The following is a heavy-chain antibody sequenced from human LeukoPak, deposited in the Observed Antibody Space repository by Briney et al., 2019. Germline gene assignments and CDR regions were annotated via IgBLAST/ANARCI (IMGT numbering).Heavy chain of an antibody. D-gene: IGHD3-10*01. CDR1: GFIFSNYA. CDR3: ARAGSRGSPFDI. Sequence: PGGSLRLSCATSGFIFSNYAVNWVRQAPGKVLEWVSVIYSGGSTYYADSVKGRFTISRDNSKNTLYLQMNSLRAEDTAVYYCARAGSRGSPFDIWGQGTMVTVSS. CDR2: IYSGGST. V-gene: IGHV3-66*01. J-gene: IGHJ3*02.